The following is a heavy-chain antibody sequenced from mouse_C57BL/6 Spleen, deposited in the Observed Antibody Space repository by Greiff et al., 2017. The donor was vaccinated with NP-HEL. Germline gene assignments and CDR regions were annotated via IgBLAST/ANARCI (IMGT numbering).Heavy chain of an antibody. Sequence: VQLVESGAELMKPGASVKLSCKATGYTFTGYWIEWVKQRPGHGLEWIGEILPGSGSTNYNEKFKGKATFTADTSSNTAYMQLSSLTTEDSAIYYCARGLITTVVASEDYFDYWGQGTTLTVSS. CDR1: GYTFTGYW. CDR3: ARGLITTVVASEDYFDY. V-gene: IGHV1-9*01. J-gene: IGHJ2*01. CDR2: ILPGSGST. D-gene: IGHD1-1*01.